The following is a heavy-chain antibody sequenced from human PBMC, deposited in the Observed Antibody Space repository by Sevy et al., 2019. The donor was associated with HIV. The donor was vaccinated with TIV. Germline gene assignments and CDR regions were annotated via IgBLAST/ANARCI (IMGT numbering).Heavy chain of an antibody. CDR1: GLRFSNYN. V-gene: IGHV3-21*04. J-gene: IGHJ4*02. CDR3: AKGGDSSSWDY. Sequence: GGSLRLSCAASGLRFSNYNMNWVRQAPGQGLEWVACISNSSSYIYYVDSVKGRFTISRDNSKNTLYLQMNSLRAEDTAVYYCAKGGDSSSWDYWGQGTLVTVSS. CDR2: ISNSSSYI. D-gene: IGHD6-13*01.